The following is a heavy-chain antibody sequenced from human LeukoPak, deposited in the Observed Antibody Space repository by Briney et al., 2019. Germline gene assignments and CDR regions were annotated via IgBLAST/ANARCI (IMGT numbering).Heavy chain of an antibody. CDR1: GYTFTSYA. CDR3: ARSADGYTCGHFDF. D-gene: IGHD5-18*01. V-gene: IGHV1-2*02. J-gene: IGHJ4*02. Sequence: GASVKVSYKGSGYTFTSYAMHWVRQGPGQGLEWMGWIKPNTGDTNYAQKFQGRVTMNRDTSISTAYMELSSLRSDDTAVYYCARSADGYTCGHFDFWGQGTLVTVSS. CDR2: IKPNTGDT.